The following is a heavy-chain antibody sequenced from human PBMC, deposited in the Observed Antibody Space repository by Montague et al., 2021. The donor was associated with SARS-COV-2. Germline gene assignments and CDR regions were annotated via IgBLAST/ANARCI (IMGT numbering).Heavy chain of an antibody. CDR3: ARERSADDYDGSGYHSYKYGMDV. CDR1: GGSVSSGSYY. J-gene: IGHJ6*02. D-gene: IGHD3-22*01. CDR2: IYTSGIS. Sequence: TLSLTCTVSGGSVSSGSYYWSWIRQPAGKGLEWIGRIYTSGISHYNPSLKSLVTISVDTSKNQFSLKVSSVTAADTAVYYCARERSADDYDGSGYHSYKYGMDVWGQGTTVTVSS. V-gene: IGHV4-61*02.